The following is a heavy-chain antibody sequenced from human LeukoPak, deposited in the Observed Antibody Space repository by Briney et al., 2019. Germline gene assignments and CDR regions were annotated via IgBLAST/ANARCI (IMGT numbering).Heavy chain of an antibody. Sequence: PSETLSHTCTVSGGSVTTSSYYWGWIRQPPGKGLEWIGSMSHSGSAFYNPSLKSRVSISVDTSKNQFSLRVTSVTAADTALYYCARRSLREAYNRFDPWGQGTLVTVSS. D-gene: IGHD3-10*01. CDR1: GGSVTTSSYY. V-gene: IGHV4-39*01. CDR2: MSHSGSA. CDR3: ARRSLREAYNRFDP. J-gene: IGHJ5*02.